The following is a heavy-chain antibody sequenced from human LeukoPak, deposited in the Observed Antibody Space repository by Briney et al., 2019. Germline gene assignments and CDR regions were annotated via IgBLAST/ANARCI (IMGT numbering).Heavy chain of an antibody. V-gene: IGHV3-23*01. CDR2: ISGSGGST. J-gene: IGHJ5*02. D-gene: IGHD2-2*01. Sequence: PGGSLRLSCAASGFTFSSYTMSWVRQAPGKGLEWVSGISGSGGSTYYADSVKGRFTISRDNSKNTLYLQMNSLRAEDTAVYYCAKMYQLHNWFDPWGQGTLVTVSS. CDR3: AKMYQLHNWFDP. CDR1: GFTFSSYT.